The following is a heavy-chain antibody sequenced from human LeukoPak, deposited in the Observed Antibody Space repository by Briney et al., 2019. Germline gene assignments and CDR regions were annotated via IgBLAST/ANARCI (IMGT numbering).Heavy chain of an antibody. CDR1: GGSISSYY. J-gene: IGHJ4*02. CDR2: INHSGST. CDR3: ARPRYYYGSGSSPYDY. V-gene: IGHV4-34*01. D-gene: IGHD3-10*01. Sequence: PSETLSLTCTVSGGSISSYYWSWIRQPPGKGLEWIGEINHSGSTNYNPSLKSRVTISVDTSKNQFSLKLSSVTAADTAVYYCARPRYYYGSGSSPYDYWGQGTLVTVSS.